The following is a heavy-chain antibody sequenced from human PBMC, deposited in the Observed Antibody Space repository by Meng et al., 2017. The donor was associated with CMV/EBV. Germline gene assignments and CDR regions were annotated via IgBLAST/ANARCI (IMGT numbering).Heavy chain of an antibody. CDR3: AKARGSGKYYNYFDY. Sequence: SGFTFSSYGMHWVRQAPGKGLKWVTVIWTDGSTIYYADSVKGRFTISRDNSKNMLYLQMNSLRAEDTAVYYCAKARGSGKYYNYFDYWGQGALVTVSS. V-gene: IGHV3-33*06. D-gene: IGHD1-26*01. CDR2: IWTDGSTI. J-gene: IGHJ4*02. CDR1: GFTFSSYG.